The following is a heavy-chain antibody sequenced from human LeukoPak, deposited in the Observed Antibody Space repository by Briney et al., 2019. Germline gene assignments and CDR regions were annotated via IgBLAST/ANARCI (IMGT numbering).Heavy chain of an antibody. CDR2: IGTAGDT. V-gene: IGHV3-13*04. CDR1: GFXFSSYD. Sequence: PGGSLRLSCATSGFXFSSYDIQWVRQATGKGLEWVSSIGTAGDTYYAGSVKGRFTLSRENAKKSSYLQMNNLGAGDTAVYYCARGALGFDYWGQGTLVTVSS. J-gene: IGHJ4*02. CDR3: ARGALGFDY.